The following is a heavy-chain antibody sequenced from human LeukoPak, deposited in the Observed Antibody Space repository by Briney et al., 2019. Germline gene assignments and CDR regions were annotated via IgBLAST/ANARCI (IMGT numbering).Heavy chain of an antibody. CDR2: ISGGGVTT. D-gene: IGHD3-16*01. CDR1: GFTSIAYA. J-gene: IGHJ6*02. Sequence: GGSLRLSCVGSGFTSIAYALTWARQAPGKGLEWVSGISGGGVTTYYADSVKGRFTISRDNSKNTLYLQMNSLRADDTAIYYCARNQQLGGHSNYYYGMDVWGQGTTVTVSS. CDR3: ARNQQLGGHSNYYYGMDV. V-gene: IGHV3-23*01.